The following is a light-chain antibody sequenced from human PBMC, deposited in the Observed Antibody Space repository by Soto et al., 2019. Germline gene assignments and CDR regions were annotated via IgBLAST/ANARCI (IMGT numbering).Light chain of an antibody. J-gene: IGLJ2*01. CDR1: NSDVGTYNY. Sequence: QSALTQPASVSGSPGQSITISCTGTNSDVGTYNYVSWYQQHPGKAPKFVVYEFSDRPSGVSDRFSGSKSGNTASLTISGLQAEDEADYYCSSYTTSSTLVFGGGTKLTVL. CDR2: EFS. V-gene: IGLV2-14*01. CDR3: SSYTTSSTLV.